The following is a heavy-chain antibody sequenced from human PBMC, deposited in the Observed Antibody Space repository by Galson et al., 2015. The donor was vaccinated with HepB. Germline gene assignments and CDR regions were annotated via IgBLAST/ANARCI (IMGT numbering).Heavy chain of an antibody. D-gene: IGHD2-8*01. CDR3: VRKTASVTNGAFDI. CDR1: GDSVSSNSAT. V-gene: IGHV6-1*01. J-gene: IGHJ3*02. Sequence: CAISGDSVSSNSATWNWIRQSPSRGLEWLGRTYYRSKWYNEYAGSVKSRITINPDTSKNQFSLQLNSVTPEDTAVYYCVRKTASVTNGAFDIWGQGTMATVSS. CDR2: TYYRSKWYN.